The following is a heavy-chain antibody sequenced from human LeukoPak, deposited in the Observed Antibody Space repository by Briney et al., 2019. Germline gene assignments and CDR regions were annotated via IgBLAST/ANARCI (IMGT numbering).Heavy chain of an antibody. CDR1: GFTISSYA. J-gene: IGHJ6*02. V-gene: IGHV3-23*01. Sequence: PGGSLRLSCAASGFTISSYAMSWVRQAPGKGLEWVSAISGSGGSTYYADSVKGRFTISRDNSKNTLYLQMNSLRAEDTAVYYCAKDVKPGGNYGRDVWGQGTTVTVSS. CDR3: AKDVKPGGNYGRDV. CDR2: ISGSGGST. D-gene: IGHD3-10*01.